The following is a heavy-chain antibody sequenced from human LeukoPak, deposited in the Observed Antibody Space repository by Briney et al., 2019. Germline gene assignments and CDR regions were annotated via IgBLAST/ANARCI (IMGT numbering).Heavy chain of an antibody. CDR3: ARDYYDSSGYGFDY. CDR2: IYYSGST. J-gene: IGHJ4*02. D-gene: IGHD3-22*01. V-gene: IGHV4-30-4*01. Sequence: WVRQPPGKGLEWIGYIYYSGSTYYNPSLKSRVTISVDTSKNQFSLKLSSVTAADTAVYYCARDYYDSSGYGFDYWGQGTLVTVSS.